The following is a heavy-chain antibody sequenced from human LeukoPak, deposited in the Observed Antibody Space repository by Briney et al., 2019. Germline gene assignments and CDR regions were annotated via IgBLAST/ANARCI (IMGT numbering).Heavy chain of an antibody. CDR1: GFTFSTYA. CDR3: ARDGQNYDSYYYYMDV. V-gene: IGHV3-23*01. D-gene: IGHD3-9*01. J-gene: IGHJ6*03. Sequence: GGSLRLSCAASGFTFSTYAMAWVRQAPGKGLEWVSTISGSSTSTYYADSVKGRFTISRDNSKNTLYLQVNSLRAEDTAVYYCARDGQNYDSYYYYMDVWGKGTTVTVSS. CDR2: ISGSSTST.